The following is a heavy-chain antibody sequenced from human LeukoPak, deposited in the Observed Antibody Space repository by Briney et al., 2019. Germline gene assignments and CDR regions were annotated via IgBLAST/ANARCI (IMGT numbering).Heavy chain of an antibody. V-gene: IGHV3-11*06. CDR3: ASTGCSGGSCTVYFQH. CDR1: GFTFSDYY. D-gene: IGHD2-15*01. CDR2: ISSSNSYT. Sequence: GGSLRLSCAASGFTFSDYYMSWIRQAPGMGLEWVSYISSSNSYTNYADSVKGRFTISRDNTKNSLYLQMNSLRAEDTAVYYCASTGCSGGSCTVYFQHWGQGTLVTVSS. J-gene: IGHJ1*01.